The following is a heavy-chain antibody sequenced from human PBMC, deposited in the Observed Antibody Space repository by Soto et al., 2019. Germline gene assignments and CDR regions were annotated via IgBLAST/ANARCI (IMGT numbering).Heavy chain of an antibody. CDR1: GGSFSGYY. Sequence: PSETLSLTCAVYGGSFSGYYWTWVRQPPGKGLEWIGDVNHSGSTNQNPSLKSRVTISVDTSKNQFSLKLKSVTAADTAVYFCARGITTIPAVQGDAPDNCYFDSWGLGILVTVS. CDR3: ARGITTIPAVQGDAPDNCYFDS. D-gene: IGHD3-22*01. J-gene: IGHJ4*02. V-gene: IGHV4-34*01. CDR2: VNHSGST.